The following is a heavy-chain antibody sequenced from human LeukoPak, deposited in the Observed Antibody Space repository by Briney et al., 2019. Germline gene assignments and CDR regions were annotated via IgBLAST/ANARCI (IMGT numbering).Heavy chain of an antibody. Sequence: GGSLRLSCAASGFTFSSYSMNWVRQAPGKGLEWVSSISSSSSSYIYYADSVKGRFTISRDNAKNSLYLQMNSLRAEDTAVYYCARGFKGSFIAVAGLNWFDPWGQGTLVTVSS. D-gene: IGHD6-19*01. CDR3: ARGFKGSFIAVAGLNWFDP. J-gene: IGHJ5*02. V-gene: IGHV3-21*01. CDR1: GFTFSSYS. CDR2: ISSSSSSYI.